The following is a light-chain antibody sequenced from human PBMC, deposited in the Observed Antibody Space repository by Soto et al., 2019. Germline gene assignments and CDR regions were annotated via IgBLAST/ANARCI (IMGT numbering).Light chain of an antibody. CDR3: AAWDDSLSGPV. CDR1: SSNIGSNY. J-gene: IGLJ3*02. Sequence: QSVLTQPPSASGTPGQRVTISCSGSSSNIGSNYVYWYQQLPGTAPKLLIYRNNQRPSGVTDRFSGSKSGTSASLAISGLRSEDVAYYYCAAWDDSLSGPVFGGGTKLTVL. V-gene: IGLV1-47*01. CDR2: RNN.